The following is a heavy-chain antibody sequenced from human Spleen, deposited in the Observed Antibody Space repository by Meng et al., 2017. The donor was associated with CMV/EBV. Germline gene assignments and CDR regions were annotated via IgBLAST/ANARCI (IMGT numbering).Heavy chain of an antibody. J-gene: IGHJ4*02. CDR1: GFIFSNYA. CDR3: TRNNDY. CDR2: FSGSADST. Sequence: GESLKISCAASGFIFSNYAMSWVRQAPGKGLEWVSTFSGSADSTYYADSVKGRFTISRDDSRNTVYLQMNSLKTEDTAVYFCTRNNDYWGQGTLVTVSS. V-gene: IGHV3-23*01.